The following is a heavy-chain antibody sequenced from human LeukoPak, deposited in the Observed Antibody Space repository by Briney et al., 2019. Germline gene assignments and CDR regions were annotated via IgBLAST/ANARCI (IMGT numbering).Heavy chain of an antibody. V-gene: IGHV3-7*05. CDR2: IKQDGSEK. J-gene: IGHJ3*02. D-gene: IGHD6-13*01. CDR1: GFTFSNYW. CDR3: SRWGTYSSSWLGAFDI. Sequence: GGSLRLSCAASGFTFSNYWMSWVRQAPGKGLEWVANIKQDGSEKYYVDSMKGRFTTSRDNARNSLHLQMNSLRAEDTAVYYCSRWGTYSSSWLGAFDIWGQGTVVTVSS.